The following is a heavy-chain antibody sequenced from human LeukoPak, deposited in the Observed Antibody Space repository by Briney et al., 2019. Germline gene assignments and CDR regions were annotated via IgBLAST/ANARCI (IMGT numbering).Heavy chain of an antibody. Sequence: PSETLSLTCTVSGGSISSSSYYWGWLRQPPGKGLEWIGSIYYSGSTYYNPSLKSRVTISVDTSKNQFSLKLSSVTAADTAVYYCARGYGGSLLNYYYYYGMDVWGQGTTVTVSS. CDR3: ARGYGGSLLNYYYYYGMDV. CDR2: IYYSGST. V-gene: IGHV4-39*01. CDR1: GGSISSSSYY. J-gene: IGHJ6*02. D-gene: IGHD1-26*01.